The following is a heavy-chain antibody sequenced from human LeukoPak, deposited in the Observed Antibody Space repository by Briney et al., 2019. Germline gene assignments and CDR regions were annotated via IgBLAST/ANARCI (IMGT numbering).Heavy chain of an antibody. CDR3: TRHGATTVTDC. J-gene: IGHJ4*02. D-gene: IGHD4-17*01. Sequence: GGSLRLSCAASGFSFSGSAMHWVRQPSGKGLEWVGHIRTKALTYATAYAASVKGRFTISRDDSKNTAYLEMNSLKIEDTAVYYCTRHGATTVTDCWGQGTLVTASS. CDR2: IRTKALTYAT. V-gene: IGHV3-73*01. CDR1: GFSFSGSA.